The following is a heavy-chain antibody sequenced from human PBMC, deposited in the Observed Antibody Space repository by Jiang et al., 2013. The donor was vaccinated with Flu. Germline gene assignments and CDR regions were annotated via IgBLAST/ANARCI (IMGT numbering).Heavy chain of an antibody. Sequence: PSETLSLTCTVSGGSISSYYWSWIRQPPGKGLEWIGYIYYSGSTNYNPSLKSRVTISVDTSKNQFSLKLSSVTAADTAVYYCARPVGSSPDFYFDYWGQGTLVTVSS. V-gene: IGHV4-59*01. J-gene: IGHJ4*02. CDR3: ARPVGSSPDFYFDY. D-gene: IGHD6-6*01. CDR2: IYYSGST. CDR1: GGSISSYY.